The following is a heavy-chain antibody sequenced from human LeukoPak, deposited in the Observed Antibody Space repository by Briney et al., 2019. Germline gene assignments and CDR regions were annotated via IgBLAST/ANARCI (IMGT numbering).Heavy chain of an antibody. CDR1: GGSIASNQ. CDR2: IYYTGST. Sequence: SETLSLTCTDPGGSIASNQWSSLRQPPGKGLEWIGYIYYTGSTEYHPSLKSRVTISLDTSKNQLSLKLTSVTAADTAVYYCARVYQSAEYNFYYWGQGNLVSVSS. CDR3: ARVYQSAEYNFYY. D-gene: IGHD1-1*01. V-gene: IGHV4-59*01. J-gene: IGHJ4*02.